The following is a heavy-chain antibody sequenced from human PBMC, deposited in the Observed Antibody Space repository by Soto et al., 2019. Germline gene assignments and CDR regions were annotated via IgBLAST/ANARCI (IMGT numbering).Heavy chain of an antibody. J-gene: IGHJ6*02. CDR3: ARDTEYVWGGEYGIEV. CDR1: GFTFSSYA. CDR2: FSGSGGST. V-gene: IGHV3-23*01. Sequence: GGSLRLSCAASGFTFSSYAMSWVRQAPGKGLEWVSSFSGSGGSTYYADSVKGRVTISRDNPKNTMYLQMNSLRAEDTAIYYCARDTEYVWGGEYGIEVWGQGTTVTVSS. D-gene: IGHD3-16*01.